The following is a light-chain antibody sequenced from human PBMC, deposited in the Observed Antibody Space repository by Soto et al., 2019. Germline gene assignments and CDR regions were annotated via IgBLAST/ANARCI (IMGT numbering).Light chain of an antibody. V-gene: IGLV2-23*02. J-gene: IGLJ2*01. Sequence: QSALTQPASVSGSPGQSITISCTGTSSDVGSYNFVSWYQQHPGKAPKLMIYDVSKRPSGVSNRFSGSKSGNTASLTISGLQAEDEADYYCCSYAGSSTCVFGGGTKLTVL. CDR2: DVS. CDR3: CSYAGSSTCV. CDR1: SSDVGSYNF.